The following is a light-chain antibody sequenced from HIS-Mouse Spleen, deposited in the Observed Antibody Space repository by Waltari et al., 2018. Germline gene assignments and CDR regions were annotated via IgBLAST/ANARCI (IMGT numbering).Light chain of an antibody. Sequence: QSVLTQPPPVSAAPGQQVTISCSGSSSNIGNNYVSWYQQLPGTAPKLLIYDNNKRPSGIPDRFSGSKSGTSATLGITGLQTGDEADYYCGTWDSSLSAWVFGGGTKLTVL. CDR2: DNN. V-gene: IGLV1-51*01. CDR3: GTWDSSLSAWV. CDR1: SSNIGNNY. J-gene: IGLJ3*02.